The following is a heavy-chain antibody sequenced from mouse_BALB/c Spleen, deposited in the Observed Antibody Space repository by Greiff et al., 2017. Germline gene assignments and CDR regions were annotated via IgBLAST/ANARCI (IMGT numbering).Heavy chain of an antibody. Sequence: VKVVESGPGLVAPSQSLSITCTVSGFSLTSYGVHWVRQPPGKGLEWLGVIWAGGSTNYNSALMSRLSISKDNSKSQVFLKMNSLQTDDTAMYYCARERNRSSWFAYWGQGTLVTVSA. CDR3: ARERNRSSWFAY. D-gene: IGHD2-14*01. CDR2: IWAGGST. V-gene: IGHV2-9*02. J-gene: IGHJ3*01. CDR1: GFSLTSYG.